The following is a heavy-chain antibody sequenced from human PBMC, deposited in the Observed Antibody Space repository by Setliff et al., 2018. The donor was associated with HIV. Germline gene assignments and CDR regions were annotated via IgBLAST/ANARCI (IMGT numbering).Heavy chain of an antibody. V-gene: IGHV4-34*01. J-gene: IGHJ4*02. CDR3: ARDPPGYGDANDY. Sequence: SETLSLTCAVYGGSFSGYHWNWIRQFPGKGLEWIGEINHTGNTQYNPSLKSRVTMSEETSKNQFSLKLKSVTAADTAVYYCARDPPGYGDANDYWGQGTLVTVS. CDR1: GGSFSGYH. D-gene: IGHD4-17*01. CDR2: INHTGNT.